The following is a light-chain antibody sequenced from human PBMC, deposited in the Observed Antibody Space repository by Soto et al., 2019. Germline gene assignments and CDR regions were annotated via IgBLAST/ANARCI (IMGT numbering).Light chain of an antibody. V-gene: IGKV3-20*01. CDR1: QGHTSTS. CDR2: GAS. J-gene: IGKJ4*02. CDR3: QQYGRSPFT. Sequence: EIVLTQSPGTLSLSPGERVTLSCRASQGHTSTSLAWYQQKPGQAPRLVIYGASTRATGIPDRFSGSGSGTDFTLTISRLQPEDVAVYYCQQYGRSPFTFGGGTKVEI.